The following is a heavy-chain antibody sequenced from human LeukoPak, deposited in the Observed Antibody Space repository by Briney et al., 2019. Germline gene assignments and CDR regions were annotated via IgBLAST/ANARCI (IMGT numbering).Heavy chain of an antibody. D-gene: IGHD2-15*01. CDR3: ARDATASDAFDI. V-gene: IGHV3-30-3*01. CDR1: GFTFSTYA. CDR2: ISYDGSNK. Sequence: GGSLRLSCAASGFTFSTYAMHRVRQAPGKGLEWLALISYDGSNKYYPDSVRGRFTISRDDSKNTLYLQMNSLRAEDTAVYYCARDATASDAFDIWGQGTMVTVSS. J-gene: IGHJ3*02.